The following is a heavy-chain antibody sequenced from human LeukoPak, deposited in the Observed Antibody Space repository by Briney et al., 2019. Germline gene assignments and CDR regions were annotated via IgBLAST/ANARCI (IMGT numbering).Heavy chain of an antibody. CDR1: GFTFSSYW. J-gene: IGHJ4*02. D-gene: IGHD3-10*01. V-gene: IGHV3-7*05. Sequence: PGGSLRLSCAASGFTFSSYWMRWVRQAPGKGLEWVANIKQDGSEKYYVDSVKGRFTISRDNAKNSLYLQMNSLRAEDTAVFYCARGGYLFGSGSDTGDYWGQGTLVTVSS. CDR2: IKQDGSEK. CDR3: ARGGYLFGSGSDTGDY.